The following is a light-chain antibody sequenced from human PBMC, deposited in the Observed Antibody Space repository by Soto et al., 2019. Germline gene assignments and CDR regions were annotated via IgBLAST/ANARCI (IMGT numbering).Light chain of an antibody. J-gene: IGKJ4*01. CDR2: DAS. V-gene: IGKV1-5*01. Sequence: DIQMTQSPSTLSASVGDRVSITCRASQSMSGWLAWYQQKPGKAPKVLIYDASSLESGVPSRFSGSGSGTEFTLTISSLQPDDVATYYCQQYNSYPLTFGGGTKVEIK. CDR1: QSMSGW. CDR3: QQYNSYPLT.